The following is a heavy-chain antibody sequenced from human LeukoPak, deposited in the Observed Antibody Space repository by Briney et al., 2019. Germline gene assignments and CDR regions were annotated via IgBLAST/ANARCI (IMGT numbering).Heavy chain of an antibody. CDR2: IRYDGSNK. J-gene: IGHJ4*02. Sequence: GGSLRLSCAASGFTFSSYGMHWVRQAPGKGLEWVAFIRYDGSNKYYADSVKGRFTISRDNSKNTLYLQMNSLRAEDTAVYYCAKTEYYYDSSGYYSRWFFDYWGQGTLVTVSS. CDR1: GFTFSSYG. D-gene: IGHD3-22*01. V-gene: IGHV3-30*02. CDR3: AKTEYYYDSSGYYSRWFFDY.